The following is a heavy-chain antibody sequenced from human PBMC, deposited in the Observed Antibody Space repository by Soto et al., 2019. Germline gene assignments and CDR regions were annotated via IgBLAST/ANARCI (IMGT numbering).Heavy chain of an antibody. CDR2: IYSGGST. V-gene: IGHV3-53*04. D-gene: IGHD3-3*01. Sequence: GGSLRLSCAASGFTVSSNYMSWVRQAPGKGLEWVSVIYSGGSTYYADSVKGRFTISRHNSKNTLYLQMNSLRAEDTAVYYCARALAILGGSDYYMDVWGKGTTVTVSS. J-gene: IGHJ6*03. CDR3: ARALAILGGSDYYMDV. CDR1: GFTVSSNY.